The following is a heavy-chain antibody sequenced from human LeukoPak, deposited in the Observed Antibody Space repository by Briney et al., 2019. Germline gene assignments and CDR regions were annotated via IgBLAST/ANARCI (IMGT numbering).Heavy chain of an antibody. CDR2: IFYSGST. CDR3: AKSNGYGLVDI. D-gene: IGHD3-10*01. CDR1: DDSITMYY. J-gene: IGHJ3*02. V-gene: IGHV4-59*12. Sequence: PSETLSLTCTVSDDSITMYYWGWIRQPPGKGLEWIGNIFYSGSTYYSPSFKRRVTISLDTSRNQFSLKLNSVTAADTAVYYCAKSNGYGLVDIWGQGTVVTVSS.